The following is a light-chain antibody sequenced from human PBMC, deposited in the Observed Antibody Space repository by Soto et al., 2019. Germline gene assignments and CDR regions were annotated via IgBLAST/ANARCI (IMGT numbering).Light chain of an antibody. Sequence: QSALTQPASVSGSPGQSITISCTGTSSDIGYYNYVSWFQQHPGKAPKLIISQVTNRPSGISTRFSGSKSGTSASLAIIGLQSEVEADYYCQSYDSSLNGSVFGTGTKVTVL. CDR1: SSDIGYYNY. CDR3: QSYDSSLNGSV. J-gene: IGLJ1*01. V-gene: IGLV2-14*01. CDR2: QVT.